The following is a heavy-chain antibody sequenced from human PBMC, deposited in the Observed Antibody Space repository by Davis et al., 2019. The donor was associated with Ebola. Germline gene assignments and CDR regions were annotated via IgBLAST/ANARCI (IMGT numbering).Heavy chain of an antibody. CDR3: AKDKGFWVPPDYFGP. V-gene: IGHV3-23*01. D-gene: IGHD3-16*01. Sequence: GESLKISCTASGFAFSDYAMSWVRQAPGKGLEWVACISGSGKTTYYADSVEGRFTISRDNSKNTLSLQMNSVRGEDTAVYFCAKDKGFWVPPDYFGPWGQGVQVTVSS. CDR2: ISGSGKTT. CDR1: GFAFSDYA. J-gene: IGHJ5*02.